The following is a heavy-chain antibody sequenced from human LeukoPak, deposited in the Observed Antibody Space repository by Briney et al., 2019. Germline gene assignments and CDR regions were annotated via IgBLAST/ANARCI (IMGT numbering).Heavy chain of an antibody. Sequence: GGSLRLSCAGSGFSFSTYGMTWVRQAPGKGLEWVSSIFPSGGEIHYADSVRGRFTISRDNSKSTLSLQMNSLRAEDTAIYYCATYRQVLLPFESWGQGTLVTVSS. V-gene: IGHV3-23*01. CDR2: IFPSGGEI. J-gene: IGHJ4*02. D-gene: IGHD2-8*02. CDR1: GFSFSTYG. CDR3: ATYRQVLLPFES.